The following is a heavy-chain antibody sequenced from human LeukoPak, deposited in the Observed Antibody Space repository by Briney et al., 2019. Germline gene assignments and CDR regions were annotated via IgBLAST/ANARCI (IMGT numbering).Heavy chain of an antibody. J-gene: IGHJ5*02. V-gene: IGHV3-23*01. CDR1: GFTFNNYA. CDR2: ISGSGGTT. D-gene: IGHD3-22*01. CDR3: AKRAYYDSSGSMTNWFDP. Sequence: GGSLRLSCAASGFTFNNYAMTWVRQAPGKGLEWVSAISGSGGTTLYADSVKGRFTISRDNSKNTLYLQMNSLRAEDTAVYYCAKRAYYDSSGSMTNWFDPWGQGTLVTVSS.